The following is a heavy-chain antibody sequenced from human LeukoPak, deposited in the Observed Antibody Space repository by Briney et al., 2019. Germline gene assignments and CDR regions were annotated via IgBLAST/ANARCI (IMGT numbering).Heavy chain of an antibody. V-gene: IGHV4-59*13. D-gene: IGHD1-26*01. Sequence: SETLSLTRTVSGCSISSYYWNWIRQPPGKGLEWIGYIYYSGSTNYNASLKSRATISVDTSKHQFSLKLSSVTAADTAVYYCAREGVGATDDAFDIWGQGTMVTVSA. CDR1: GCSISSYY. J-gene: IGHJ3*02. CDR3: AREGVGATDDAFDI. CDR2: IYYSGST.